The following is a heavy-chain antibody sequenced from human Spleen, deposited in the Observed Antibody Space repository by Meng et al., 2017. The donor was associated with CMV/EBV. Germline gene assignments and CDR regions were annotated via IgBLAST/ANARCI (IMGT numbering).Heavy chain of an antibody. D-gene: IGHD3-22*01. Sequence: GESLKISCSASGFTFSSYAMSWVRQAPGKGLEWVSVIHSGGITYFADSVRGGFSISRDESKNTVDLQLNSLRVEDTAMYYCARDPYDSTGHYSLGAFDIWGQGTVVTVSS. V-gene: IGHV3-66*01. J-gene: IGHJ3*02. CDR2: IHSGGIT. CDR1: GFTFSSYA. CDR3: ARDPYDSTGHYSLGAFDI.